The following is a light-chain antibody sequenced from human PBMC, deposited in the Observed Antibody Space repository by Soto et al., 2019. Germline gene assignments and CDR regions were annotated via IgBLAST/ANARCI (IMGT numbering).Light chain of an antibody. CDR3: QQYNNWPFT. CDR2: ESS. Sequence: EIVLTQSPATLSLSPGERATLSCRASQNVANYLDWYQQKPGQAPRLLIYESSNRATGIAARFSGSGSGTEFTLTISSLQSEDFAVYYCQQYNNWPFTFGQGTRLEIK. V-gene: IGKV3D-15*01. CDR1: QNVANY. J-gene: IGKJ5*01.